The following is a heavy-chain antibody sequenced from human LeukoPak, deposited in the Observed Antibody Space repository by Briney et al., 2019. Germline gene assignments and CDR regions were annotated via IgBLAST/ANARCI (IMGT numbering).Heavy chain of an antibody. D-gene: IGHD5-12*01. CDR1: GGSISSGGYY. CDR2: IYYSGST. CDR3: ARVRSGYDHRTVSFDY. J-gene: IGHJ4*02. V-gene: IGHV4-31*03. Sequence: SETLSLTCTVSGGSISSGGYYWSWIRQHPGKGLEWIGYIYYSGSTYYNPSLKSRVTISVDTSKNQFSLKLSSVTAADTAVYSWARVRSGYDHRTVSFDYGGRGPLSTSSS.